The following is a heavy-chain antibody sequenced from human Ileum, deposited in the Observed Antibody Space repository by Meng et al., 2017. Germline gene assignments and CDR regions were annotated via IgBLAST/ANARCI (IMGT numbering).Heavy chain of an antibody. J-gene: IGHJ4*01. CDR1: RFTLNLYS. CDR3: ATESNFDY. V-gene: IGHV3-23*04. Sequence: GQLVGVGGGLVQPGGSLGLSCAASRFTLNLYSMSWVRQAPGKGLEWVSFISPTGDTTYYADSVKGRFTISRDNSKNTLFLQMNSLRAEDTAVYYCATESNFDYWGQGTLVTVSS. CDR2: ISPTGDTT.